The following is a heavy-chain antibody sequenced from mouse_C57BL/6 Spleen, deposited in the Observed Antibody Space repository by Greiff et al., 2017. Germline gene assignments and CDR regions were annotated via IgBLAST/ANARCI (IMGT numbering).Heavy chain of an antibody. J-gene: IGHJ2*01. V-gene: IGHV1-15*01. D-gene: IGHD1-1*01. CDR2: IDPETGGT. Sequence: ESGAELVRPGASVTLSCKASGYTFTDYEMHWVKQTPVHGLEWIGAIDPETGGTAYNQKFKGKAILTADKSSSTAYMELRSLTSEDSAVYYCTRDDYGSSYYYFDYWGQGTTLTVSS. CDR3: TRDDYGSSYYYFDY. CDR1: GYTFTDYE.